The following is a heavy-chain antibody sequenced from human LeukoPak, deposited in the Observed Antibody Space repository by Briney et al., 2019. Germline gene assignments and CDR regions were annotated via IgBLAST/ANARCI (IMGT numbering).Heavy chain of an antibody. CDR2: INHSGGT. CDR3: ARGPRRFPGLGAY. D-gene: IGHD3-16*01. CDR1: GGSFSGYY. Sequence: SETLSLTCAVYGGSFSGYYWSWIRQPPGKGLEWIGEINHSGGTNYNPSLKSRVTISVDTSKNQFSLKLSSVTAADTAVYYCARGPRRFPGLGAYWGQGTLVTVSS. J-gene: IGHJ4*02. V-gene: IGHV4-34*01.